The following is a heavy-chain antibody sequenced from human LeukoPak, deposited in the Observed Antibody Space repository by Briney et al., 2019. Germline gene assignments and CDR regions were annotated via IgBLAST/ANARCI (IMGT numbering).Heavy chain of an antibody. D-gene: IGHD1-1*01. CDR2: IYSGGST. CDR1: GFTVSSNY. Sequence: GGTLRLSGAASGFTVSSNYMSWVRQAPGKGLEWVSVIYSGGSTYYADSVKGRFTISRDNSKNTLYLQMNSLRAEDTAVYYCARVAGTTLPHAFDIWGQGTMVTVSS. V-gene: IGHV3-53*01. CDR3: ARVAGTTLPHAFDI. J-gene: IGHJ3*02.